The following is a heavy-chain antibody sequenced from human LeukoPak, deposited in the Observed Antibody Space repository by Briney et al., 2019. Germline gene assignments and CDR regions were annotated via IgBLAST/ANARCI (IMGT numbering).Heavy chain of an antibody. CDR2: IYTSGST. J-gene: IGHJ4*02. CDR3: ARARNGVAVGPHYYFDY. Sequence: KPSETLSLTCTVSGGSISSYYWSWIRQPAGKGLEWIGRIYTSGSTNYNPSLKSRVTMSVDTSKNQFSLKLSSVTAADTAVYHCARARNGVAVGPHYYFDYWGQGSLVTVSS. V-gene: IGHV4-4*07. CDR1: GGSISSYY. D-gene: IGHD6-19*01.